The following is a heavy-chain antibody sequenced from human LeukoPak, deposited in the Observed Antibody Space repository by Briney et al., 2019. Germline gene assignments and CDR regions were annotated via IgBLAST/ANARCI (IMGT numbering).Heavy chain of an antibody. Sequence: PSETLSLTCAVYGGSFSGYYWSWIRQPPGKGLEWIGEINHSGSTNCNPSLKSRVTISVDTSKNQFSLKLSSVTAADTAVYYCARGSLGYCSSTSCYMRFVFDYWGQGTLVTVSS. J-gene: IGHJ4*02. CDR3: ARGSLGYCSSTSCYMRFVFDY. CDR1: GGSFSGYY. D-gene: IGHD2-2*02. CDR2: INHSGST. V-gene: IGHV4-34*01.